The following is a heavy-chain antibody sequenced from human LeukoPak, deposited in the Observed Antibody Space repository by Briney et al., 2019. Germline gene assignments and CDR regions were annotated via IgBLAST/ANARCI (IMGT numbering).Heavy chain of an antibody. Sequence: GGSLRLSCAASGFTFSSYAMSWVRQAPGKGLEWVSGISGVGGSTYYADSVRGRFTISRDNSKNTLYLQMKSLRTEDTAVYYCARERGYSGYDSREYNYFDYWGQGTLVTVSS. V-gene: IGHV3-23*01. J-gene: IGHJ4*02. D-gene: IGHD5-12*01. CDR2: ISGVGGST. CDR3: ARERGYSGYDSREYNYFDY. CDR1: GFTFSSYA.